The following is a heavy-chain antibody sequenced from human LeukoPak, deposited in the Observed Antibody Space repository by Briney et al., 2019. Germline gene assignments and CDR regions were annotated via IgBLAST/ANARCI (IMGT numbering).Heavy chain of an antibody. V-gene: IGHV4-39*01. CDR1: GGSISSSSYY. CDR3: AKYDSSGGTDY. D-gene: IGHD3-22*01. J-gene: IGHJ4*02. CDR2: IYYSGST. Sequence: SETLSLTCTVSGGSISSSSYYWGWIRQPPGKGLEWIGSIYYSGSTYYNPSLKSRVTISVDTSKNQFSLKLSSVTAADTAVYYCAKYDSSGGTDYWGQGTLVTVSS.